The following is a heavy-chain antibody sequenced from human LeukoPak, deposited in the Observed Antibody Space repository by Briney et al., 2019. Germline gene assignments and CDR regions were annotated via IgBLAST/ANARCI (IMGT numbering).Heavy chain of an antibody. CDR2: ISYDGSNK. CDR3: ARDRAYCGGDCWDFDY. V-gene: IGHV3-30*03. D-gene: IGHD2-21*02. Sequence: GGSLRLSCAASGFTFSSYGMHWVRQAPGKGLEWVAVISYDGSNKYYADSVKGRFTISRDNSKNTLYLQMNSLRAEDTAVYYCARDRAYCGGDCWDFDYWGQGTLVTVSS. J-gene: IGHJ4*02. CDR1: GFTFSSYG.